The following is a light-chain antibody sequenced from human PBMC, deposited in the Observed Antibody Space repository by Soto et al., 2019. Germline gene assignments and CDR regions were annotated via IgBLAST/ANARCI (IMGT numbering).Light chain of an antibody. CDR3: QQLNGYPLA. J-gene: IGKJ4*01. V-gene: IGKV1-9*01. CDR1: QAISTY. Sequence: DIQLTQSPSFLSAFVGDTVTITCRASQAISTYLAWYQQKPGKVPKLLIRSASTLQSGVPPRFSGSGSGTEFTLTISTLQPDDSATYYCQQLNGYPLAFGRGTNVEIK. CDR2: SAS.